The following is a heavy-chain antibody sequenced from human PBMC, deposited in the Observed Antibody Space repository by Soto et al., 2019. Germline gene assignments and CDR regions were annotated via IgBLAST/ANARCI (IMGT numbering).Heavy chain of an antibody. CDR3: ITDPYYDFWSGYHFDY. D-gene: IGHD3-3*01. V-gene: IGHV3-15*01. Sequence: AGGSLRLSCEASGFSFSKAWMSWVRLTPGKGLEWVGRIKNKTDGGITDYPAPVRDRFTISRDDSRSTLYLQMNSLKTEDTAVYYCITDPYYDFWSGYHFDYWGQGTLVTVSS. CDR2: IKNKTDGGIT. J-gene: IGHJ4*02. CDR1: GFSFSKAW.